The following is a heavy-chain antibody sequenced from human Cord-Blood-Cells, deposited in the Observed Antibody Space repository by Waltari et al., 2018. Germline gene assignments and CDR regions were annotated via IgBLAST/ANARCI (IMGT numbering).Heavy chain of an antibody. J-gene: IGHJ6*03. D-gene: IGHD3-10*01. V-gene: IGHV3-23*04. CDR3: AKGEGSGSYYYYYYYMDV. CDR1: GFTFSSYA. Sequence: EVQLVEPGGGLVQPGGSLRLSCAASGFTFSSYAMSCVLQAPGKGLEWVSAISGSGGSTYYADSVKGRFTISRDNSKNTLYLQMNSLRAEDTAVYYCAKGEGSGSYYYYYYYMDVWGKGTTVTVSS. CDR2: ISGSGGST.